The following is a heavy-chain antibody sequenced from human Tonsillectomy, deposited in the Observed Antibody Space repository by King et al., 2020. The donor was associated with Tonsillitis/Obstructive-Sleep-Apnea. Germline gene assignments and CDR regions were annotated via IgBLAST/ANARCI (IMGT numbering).Heavy chain of an antibody. D-gene: IGHD2-2*01. CDR3: ARVPCSSTSCYARVYYYMDV. V-gene: IGHV1-2*06. CDR1: GYTFTGYY. Sequence: GQLVQSGAEVKKPGASVKVSCKASGYTFTGYYMHWVRQAPGQGLEWMGRINPNSGGTNYAQKFQGRVTMTRDTSISTAYMELSRLRSDDTAVYYCARVPCSSTSCYARVYYYMDVWGKGTTVTVSS. CDR2: INPNSGGT. J-gene: IGHJ6*03.